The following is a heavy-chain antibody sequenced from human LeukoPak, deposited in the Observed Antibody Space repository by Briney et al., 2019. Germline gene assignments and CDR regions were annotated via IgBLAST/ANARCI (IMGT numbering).Heavy chain of an antibody. CDR1: GGSVSSGGYY. J-gene: IGHJ3*02. D-gene: IGHD6-19*01. CDR2: ISDSGST. Sequence: SETLSLTCTVSGGSVSSGGYYWNWIRQPPGKGLEWIGYISDSGSTNFNPSLKSRVTISVDTSKNQFSLNLSSVTAADTAVYYCARLLAVAGGDAFDIWGQGKMVTVSS. CDR3: ARLLAVAGGDAFDI. V-gene: IGHV4-61*08.